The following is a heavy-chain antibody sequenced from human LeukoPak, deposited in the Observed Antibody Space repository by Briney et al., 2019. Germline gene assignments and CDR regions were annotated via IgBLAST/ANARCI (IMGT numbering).Heavy chain of an antibody. CDR3: AKDWDYYASGSYYNTADY. J-gene: IGHJ4*02. CDR2: IRYDGRSK. Sequence: GGSLRLSCAASGFTFSSYWMHWVRQAPGKGLEWVAFIRYDGRSKYYADSVKGRFTISRDNSKNTLYLQMNSLRAEDTAVYYCAKDWDYYASGSYYNTADYWGQGTLVTVSS. CDR1: GFTFSSYW. D-gene: IGHD3-10*01. V-gene: IGHV3-30*02.